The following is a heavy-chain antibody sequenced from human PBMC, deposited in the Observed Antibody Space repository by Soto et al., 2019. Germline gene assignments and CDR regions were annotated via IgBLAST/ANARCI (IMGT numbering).Heavy chain of an antibody. V-gene: IGHV3-21*01. CDR1: GITFSSHS. Sequence: GGSLRLSCLASGITFSSHSVNWVRQAPGKGLEWVSSISRGSDYIYYRDSVKGRFTISRDNAKNSLYLQMNSLRVEDTAVYYCARDMYAYGFFDYWGQGTLVTVSS. CDR2: ISRGSDYI. D-gene: IGHD3-10*01. CDR3: ARDMYAYGFFDY. J-gene: IGHJ4*02.